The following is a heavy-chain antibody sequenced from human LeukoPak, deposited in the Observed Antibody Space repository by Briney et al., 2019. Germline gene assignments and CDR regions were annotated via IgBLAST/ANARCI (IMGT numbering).Heavy chain of an antibody. V-gene: IGHV4-59*01. CDR3: TRGTGYYYY. J-gene: IGHJ4*02. CDR1: GDSISSYY. Sequence: SETLSLTCTVSGDSISSYYCTWIRQPPGKGLEWIGYISYSGTTNYNPSLESRVTLSVDTSKNQFSLKLSSVTAADTAVYYCTRGTGYYYYWGQGTLVTVSS. D-gene: IGHD3-22*01. CDR2: ISYSGTT.